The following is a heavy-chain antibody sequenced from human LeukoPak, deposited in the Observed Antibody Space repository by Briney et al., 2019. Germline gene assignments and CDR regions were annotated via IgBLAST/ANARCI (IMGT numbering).Heavy chain of an antibody. J-gene: IGHJ4*02. Sequence: PGGSLRLFCSASGFNFSAFAMSWVRQAPGKGLEWVSAISGSGGTTYYADSVKGRFTISRDNSKNTLYLQMNSLRAEDTAVYYCAKPRRRDSSGSSFDYWGQGTLVTVSS. V-gene: IGHV3-23*01. CDR3: AKPRRRDSSGSSFDY. D-gene: IGHD6-19*01. CDR1: GFNFSAFA. CDR2: ISGSGGTT.